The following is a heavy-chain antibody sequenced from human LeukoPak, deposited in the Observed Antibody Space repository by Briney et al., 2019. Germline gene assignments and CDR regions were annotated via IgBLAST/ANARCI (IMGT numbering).Heavy chain of an antibody. Sequence: GESLKISCKGSGYSFTSYCIGWVRQMPGKGLEWMGIIYPGDSDTRYSPSFQGQVTISADKSISTAYLQRSNLKASDTAMYYCARRVGYCSSTSCYTDYYFDYWGQGTLVTVSS. CDR1: GYSFTSYC. CDR3: ARRVGYCSSTSCYTDYYFDY. J-gene: IGHJ4*02. CDR2: IYPGDSDT. V-gene: IGHV5-51*01. D-gene: IGHD2-2*02.